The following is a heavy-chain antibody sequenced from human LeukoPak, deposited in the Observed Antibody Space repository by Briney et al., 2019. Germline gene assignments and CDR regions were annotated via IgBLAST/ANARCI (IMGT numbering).Heavy chain of an antibody. Sequence: SETLSLTCAVYGESFSGYYWSWIRQPPGKGLEWIGEINHSGSTNYNPSLKSRVTISVDTSKNQFSLKLSSVTAADTAVYYCARRQWLVPFDYWGQGTLVTVSS. CDR2: INHSGST. D-gene: IGHD6-19*01. V-gene: IGHV4-34*01. CDR3: ARRQWLVPFDY. J-gene: IGHJ4*02. CDR1: GESFSGYY.